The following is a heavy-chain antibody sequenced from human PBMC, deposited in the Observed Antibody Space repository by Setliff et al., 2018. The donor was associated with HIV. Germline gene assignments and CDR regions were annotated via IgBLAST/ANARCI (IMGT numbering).Heavy chain of an antibody. CDR3: ASTGHSSGWSFDY. Sequence: SETLSLTCTVSGGSISSGSYYWSWIRQPAGKGLEWIGRIYTSGSTNYNPSRKSRVTISVDTSKNHFSLKLSSVTAADTAVYYCASTGHSSGWSFDYWGQGTLVTVSS. CDR1: GGSISSGSYY. J-gene: IGHJ4*02. CDR2: IYTSGST. V-gene: IGHV4-61*02. D-gene: IGHD6-19*01.